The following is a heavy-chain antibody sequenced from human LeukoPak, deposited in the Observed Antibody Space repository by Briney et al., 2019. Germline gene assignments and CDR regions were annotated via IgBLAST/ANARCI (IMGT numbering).Heavy chain of an antibody. CDR1: GFTFSSNG. D-gene: IGHD3-10*01. V-gene: IGHV3-30*02. CDR3: AKDTGSYYDY. J-gene: IGHJ4*02. Sequence: GGSLRLSCVASGFTFSSNGMHWVRQAPGKGLEWVTFIQYDGSKKYYADSVKGRFTISRDNSKNTLYLEMNSLRAEDTAVYYCAKDTGSYYDYWGKGILVTVSS. CDR2: IQYDGSKK.